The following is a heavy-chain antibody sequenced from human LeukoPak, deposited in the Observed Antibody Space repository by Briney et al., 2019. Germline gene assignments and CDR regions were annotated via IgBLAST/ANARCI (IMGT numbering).Heavy chain of an antibody. CDR2: INSDGSST. D-gene: IGHD6-13*01. Sequence: PGGSLRLSCAASGFTFSSYAMSWVRQAPGKGLVWVSRINSDGSSTSYADSVKGRFTISRDNAKNTLYLQMNSLRAEDTAVYYCARSYSSWYSFDYWGHGTLVTVSS. CDR3: ARSYSSWYSFDY. J-gene: IGHJ4*01. CDR1: GFTFSSYA. V-gene: IGHV3-74*01.